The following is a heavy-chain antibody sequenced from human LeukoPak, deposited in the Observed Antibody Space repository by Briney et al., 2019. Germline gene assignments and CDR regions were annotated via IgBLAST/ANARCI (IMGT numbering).Heavy chain of an antibody. CDR3: ATSFGSYYGPFDY. Sequence: SETLSLTCTVSGVSISRYYWSWIRQPAGKGLEWVGRIYTTGSTNYNPSLKSRVTMSVDTSKNQFSLNLSSVTAADTAVYYCATSFGSYYGPFDYWGQGTLVTVSS. CDR2: IYTTGST. J-gene: IGHJ4*02. V-gene: IGHV4-4*07. D-gene: IGHD1-26*01. CDR1: GVSISRYY.